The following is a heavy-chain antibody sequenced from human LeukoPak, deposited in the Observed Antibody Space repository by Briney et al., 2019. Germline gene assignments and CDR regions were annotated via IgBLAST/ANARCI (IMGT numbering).Heavy chain of an antibody. D-gene: IGHD6-6*01. CDR1: GFTVSSNF. CDR3: AGSGGAALDY. CDR2: IYSGGST. V-gene: IGHV3-66*01. J-gene: IGHJ4*02. Sequence: QSGGSLTLSCAASGFTVSSNFMNWVRQAPGKGLDWVSVIYSGGSTNYADSVKGRFTISRDKSENTLYLQMNSLRAEDTAVYYCAGSGGAALDYWGQGTLVAVSS.